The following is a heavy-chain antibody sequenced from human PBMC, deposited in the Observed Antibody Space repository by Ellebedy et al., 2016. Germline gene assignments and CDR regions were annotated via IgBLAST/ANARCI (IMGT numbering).Heavy chain of an antibody. CDR1: GLTVSSVY. V-gene: IGHV3-53*01. D-gene: IGHD5-18*01. Sequence: GGSLRLSCAASGLTVSSVYISWFRQPPGRGPEWVSMTSPGGDTYYAISVRGRFTMSRDNSKNTLHLQMNSLTAEGTAVYFCAESGYSYAWGHWGQGTLVTVS. CDR2: TSPGGDT. CDR3: AESGYSYAWGH. J-gene: IGHJ4*02.